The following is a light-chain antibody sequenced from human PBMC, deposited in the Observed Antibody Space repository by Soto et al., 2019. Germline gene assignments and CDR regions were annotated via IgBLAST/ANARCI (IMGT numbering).Light chain of an antibody. V-gene: IGKV3-15*01. CDR3: QHYINWPT. J-gene: IGKJ1*01. CDR1: QTVSIN. CDR2: VAS. Sequence: TQSTDSIRVTPLARATLSCRTHQTVSINLPSYQQTPVQPAMLLLSVASTRATGIPARFSGSGSGTEFTLTISSLQSEDFAVYYCQHYINWPTFGQGTKVDIK.